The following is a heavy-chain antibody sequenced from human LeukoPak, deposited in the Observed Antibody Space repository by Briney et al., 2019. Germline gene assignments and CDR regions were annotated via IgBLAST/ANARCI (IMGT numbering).Heavy chain of an antibody. CDR1: GYTLTELS. CDR2: FDPEDGET. J-gene: IGHJ6*02. CDR3: ATGLAGYRPYYYYGMDV. D-gene: IGHD5-12*01. V-gene: IGHV1-24*01. Sequence: ASVKVSCKVSGYTLTELSMHWVRQAPGKGLEWMGGFDPEDGETIYAQKFQGRVTMTEDTSTDIAYMELSSLRSEDTAVYYCATGLAGYRPYYYYGMDVWGQGTTVTVSS.